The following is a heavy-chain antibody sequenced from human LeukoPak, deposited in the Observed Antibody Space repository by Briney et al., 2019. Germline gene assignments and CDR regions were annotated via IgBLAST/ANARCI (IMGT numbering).Heavy chain of an antibody. J-gene: IGHJ5*02. CDR1: GYTLTSYD. D-gene: IGHD3-10*01. Sequence: ASVKVSCKASGYTLTSYDINWVRQATGQGLEWMGWMNPNSGNTGYAQKFQGRVTMTRNTSISTAYMELSSLRSEDTAVYYCARGRAVLLWFGELFNWFDPWGQGTLVTVSS. CDR3: ARGRAVLLWFGELFNWFDP. CDR2: MNPNSGNT. V-gene: IGHV1-8*01.